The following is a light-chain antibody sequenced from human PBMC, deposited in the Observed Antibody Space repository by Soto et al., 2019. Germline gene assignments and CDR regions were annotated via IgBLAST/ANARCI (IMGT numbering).Light chain of an antibody. CDR3: KQSKSFPLT. Sequence: DIQMTQSPSSVSASVGDRVTITCRASQGISSRLAWYQQKPGKAPNLLIYAASSLQSGVPSRFSGSGSETDFTLTIGSLQPEDFATYYCKQSKSFPLTFGGGTKVDIK. CDR1: QGISSR. CDR2: AAS. J-gene: IGKJ4*01. V-gene: IGKV1-12*01.